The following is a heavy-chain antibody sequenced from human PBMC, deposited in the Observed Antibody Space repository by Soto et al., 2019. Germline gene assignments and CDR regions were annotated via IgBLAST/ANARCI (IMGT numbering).Heavy chain of an antibody. Sequence: ASVKVSCKASGYTFTSYAMHWVRQAPGQRLEWMGWINAGNGNTKYSQKFQGRVTITRDTSASTAYMELSSLRSEDTAVYYCARDVQTYYYYYMDVWGKGTTVTVSS. CDR1: GYTFTSYA. CDR2: INAGNGNT. V-gene: IGHV1-3*01. D-gene: IGHD1-1*01. J-gene: IGHJ6*03. CDR3: ARDVQTYYYYYMDV.